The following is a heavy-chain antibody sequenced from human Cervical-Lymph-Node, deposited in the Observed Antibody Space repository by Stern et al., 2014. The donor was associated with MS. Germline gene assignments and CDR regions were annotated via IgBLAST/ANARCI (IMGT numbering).Heavy chain of an antibody. CDR3: ARDNDIVVLPAALDY. CDR2: IWYDGSHK. J-gene: IGHJ4*02. CDR1: GFTFSSYG. V-gene: IGHV3-33*01. Sequence: VQLVESGGGVVQPGRSLRLSCAASGFTFSSYGMHWVRQAPGKGLEWVAVIWYDGSHKSYGDSMKARFAISRDNSKSTLSLQMNTLRAEDTAVYYCARDNDIVVLPAALDYWGQGTLVTVSS. D-gene: IGHD2-2*01.